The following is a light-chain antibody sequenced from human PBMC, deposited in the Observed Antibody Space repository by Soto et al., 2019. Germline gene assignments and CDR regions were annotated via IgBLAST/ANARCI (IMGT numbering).Light chain of an antibody. J-gene: IGKJ2*01. V-gene: IGKV3-20*01. CDR2: SAS. CDR3: QQFVGSSYT. CDR1: QSVSSSY. Sequence: ESVLTQSPGTLSLSPGERATLSCRASQSVSSSYLAWYQQKPGQAPRLLIYSASSRATGIPDRFSGSGSGTDFTLTISRPEPEDFAVYYCQQFVGSSYTFGQGTKVEIK.